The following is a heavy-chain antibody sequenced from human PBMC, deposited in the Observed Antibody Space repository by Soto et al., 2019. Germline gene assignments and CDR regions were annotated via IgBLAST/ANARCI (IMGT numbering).Heavy chain of an antibody. V-gene: IGHV1-69*05. J-gene: IGHJ4*02. D-gene: IGHD2-21*02. CDR2: IIPIFGTA. Sequence: QVQLVQSGAEVKKPGSSVKVSCKASGGTFSSYAISWVRQAPGQGLEWMGGIIPIFGTANYAQKFQGRVTITXXDXTXXAYMELSSLRSEDTAVYYCARGGGVVVTATYYFDYWGQGTLVTVSS. CDR3: ARGGGVVVTATYYFDY. CDR1: GGTFSSYA.